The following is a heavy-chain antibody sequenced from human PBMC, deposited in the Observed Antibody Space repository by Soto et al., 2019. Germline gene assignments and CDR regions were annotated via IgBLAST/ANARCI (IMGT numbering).Heavy chain of an antibody. V-gene: IGHV4-39*01. CDR2: IYHTGST. D-gene: IGHD1-1*01. CDR1: NGSISSPIYY. J-gene: IGHJ5*02. CDR3: AGRSSLASVQLFFREISNYNWFDP. Sequence: QLQLQESGPGLVKPSETLSLTCTVSNGSISSPIYYWGWIRQPPGKGLEWIGSIYHTGSTYYNPSLQGRVTISVDTSKNQFSLKLSSVTAAETAMYFCAGRSSLASVQLFFREISNYNWFDPWGQGTLVTVSS.